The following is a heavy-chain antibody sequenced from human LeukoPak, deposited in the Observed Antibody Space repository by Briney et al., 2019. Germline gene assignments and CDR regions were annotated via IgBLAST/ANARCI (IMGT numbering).Heavy chain of an antibody. V-gene: IGHV3-30*18. CDR2: IAHDGSNK. J-gene: IGHJ2*01. Sequence: GGSLRLSCAASGFTFSSYGMHWVRQAPGKGLEWVAAIAHDGSNKNDADSVKGRFTISRDNSKNTLYLQMNSLRAEDTAFYYCAKGGRAAADRNFDLWGRGTLVTVSP. CDR3: AKGGRAAADRNFDL. CDR1: GFTFSSYG. D-gene: IGHD6-13*01.